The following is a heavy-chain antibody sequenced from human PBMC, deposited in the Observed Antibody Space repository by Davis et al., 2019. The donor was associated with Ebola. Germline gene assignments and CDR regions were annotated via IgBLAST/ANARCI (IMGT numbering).Heavy chain of an antibody. Sequence: SETLSLTCAVSGVSVSSTNWWSWVRQPPGKGLEWIGDIYHSGRTNYNPSLKSRVTISVDKSENQFSLKLTSVTAADTAVYYCARQVGATDYWGQGTLVTVSS. CDR2: IYHSGRT. CDR1: GVSVSSTNW. CDR3: ARQVGATDY. D-gene: IGHD1-26*01. V-gene: IGHV4-4*02. J-gene: IGHJ4*02.